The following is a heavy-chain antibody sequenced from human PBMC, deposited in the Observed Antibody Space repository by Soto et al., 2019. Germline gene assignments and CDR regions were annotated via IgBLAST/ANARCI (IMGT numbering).Heavy chain of an antibody. J-gene: IGHJ4*02. CDR1: GGTFGSYA. CDR3: ATALGCRSTSCTLDY. D-gene: IGHD2-2*01. V-gene: IGHV1-69*01. Sequence: QVQLVQSGAEVQKPGSSVKVSCKASGGTFGSYAFSWVRQAPGQGLEWRGGIIPVSGAAHYAQKCQGRVTITADESTSTAYMELSSLSYQDTAVYYCATALGCRSTSCTLDYWGQGTRVIVSS. CDR2: IIPVSGAA.